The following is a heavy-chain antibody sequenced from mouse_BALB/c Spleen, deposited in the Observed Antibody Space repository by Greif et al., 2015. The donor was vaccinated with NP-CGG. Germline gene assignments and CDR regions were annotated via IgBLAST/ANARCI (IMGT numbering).Heavy chain of an antibody. D-gene: IGHD2-10*02. CDR3: ARYSPYGNYFYWYFDV. J-gene: IGHJ1*01. CDR2: ISYSGST. V-gene: IGHV3-8*02. CDR1: GDSITSGY. Sequence: EVQLQQSGPSLVKPSQTLSLTCSVTGDSITSGYWNWIRKFPGNKLEYMGYISYSGSTYYNPSLKSRISITRDTSKNXYYLQLNSVTTEDTATYYCARYSPYGNYFYWYFDVWGAGTTVTVSS.